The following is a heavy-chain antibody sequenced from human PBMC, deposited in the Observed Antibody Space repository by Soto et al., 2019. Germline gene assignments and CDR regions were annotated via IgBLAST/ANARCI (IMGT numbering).Heavy chain of an antibody. V-gene: IGHV3-23*01. CDR1: GFTFSSYA. D-gene: IGHD3-10*01. CDR3: GRGETYYYCSGSYYTLY. Sequence: EVQLLESGGGLVQPGGSLRLSCAASGFTFSSYAMSWVRQAPGKGLEWVSAISGSGGSTYYADSVKGRFTISRDNSKNTLYLQMNSLRAEDTAVYYCGRGETYYYCSGSYYTLYWGQGTLVTVSS. J-gene: IGHJ4*02. CDR2: ISGSGGST.